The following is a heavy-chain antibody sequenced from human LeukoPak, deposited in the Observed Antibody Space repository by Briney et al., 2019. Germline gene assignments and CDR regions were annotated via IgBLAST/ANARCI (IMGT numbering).Heavy chain of an antibody. Sequence: PGGSLRLSCAASGFTFSSYAMSWVRQAPGKGLEWVSAISGSGGSTYYADSVKGRFTISRDNPKNTLYLQMNSLRAEDTAVYYCAKDQRDDILTGLDYWGQGTLVTVSS. D-gene: IGHD3-9*01. CDR2: ISGSGGST. J-gene: IGHJ4*02. CDR1: GFTFSSYA. V-gene: IGHV3-23*01. CDR3: AKDQRDDILTGLDY.